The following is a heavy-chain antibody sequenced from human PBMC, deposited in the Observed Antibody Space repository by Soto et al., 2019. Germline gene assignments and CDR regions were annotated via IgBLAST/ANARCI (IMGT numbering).Heavy chain of an antibody. J-gene: IGHJ6*02. D-gene: IGHD3-10*01. V-gene: IGHV1-69*13. CDR2: VVPIFGVT. CDR1: GGIFRSYA. Sequence: SVKVSCKVSGGIFRSYAISWVRQAPGQGLEWMGGVVPIFGVTNYAQKFQGRITITADESTSTAYMELNTLRSDDTAVYYCARPNEGGYSANHHYYYALDVWGQGTTVPVSS. CDR3: ARPNEGGYSANHHYYYALDV.